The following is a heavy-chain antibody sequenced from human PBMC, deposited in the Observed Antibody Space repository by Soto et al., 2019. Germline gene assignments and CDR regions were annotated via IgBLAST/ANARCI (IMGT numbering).Heavy chain of an antibody. V-gene: IGHV1-8*01. Sequence: GASVKVSCKASGYTFTRYDINWVRQATGQGLEWMGWMNPNSGNTGYAQKFQGRVTMTRNTSISTAYMELSSLRSEDTAVYYCARASMGSSWYYYYYMDVWGKGTTVTVSS. D-gene: IGHD6-13*01. CDR1: GYTFTRYD. J-gene: IGHJ6*03. CDR2: MNPNSGNT. CDR3: ARASMGSSWYYYYYMDV.